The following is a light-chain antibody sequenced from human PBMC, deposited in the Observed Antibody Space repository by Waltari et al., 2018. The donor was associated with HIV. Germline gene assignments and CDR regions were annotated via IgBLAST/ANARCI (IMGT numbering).Light chain of an antibody. CDR1: NSNIGAGYD. V-gene: IGLV1-40*01. CDR2: DNS. CDR3: QSYDSSLSGVV. Sequence: QSVLTQPPSVSGAPGQRVTLSCTGSNSNIGAGYDVHWYQQLPGTAPKLLIYDNSNRPSGVPDRFSASKSGTSASLAITGLQAEDEADYYCQSYDSSLSGVVFGGGTKLTVL. J-gene: IGLJ2*01.